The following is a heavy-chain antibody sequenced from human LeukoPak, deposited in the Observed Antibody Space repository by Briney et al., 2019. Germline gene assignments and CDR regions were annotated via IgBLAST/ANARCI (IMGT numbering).Heavy chain of an antibody. Sequence: PGGSLRLSCAASGFTFSSYAMSWVRQAPGKGLEWVSAISGSGGSTYYADSVKGRFTISRDNSKNTLYLQMNSLRAEDTAVYYCARDNGRAGYYFDYWGQGTLVTVSS. J-gene: IGHJ4*02. CDR1: GFTFSSYA. CDR2: ISGSGGST. D-gene: IGHD6-13*01. V-gene: IGHV3-23*01. CDR3: ARDNGRAGYYFDY.